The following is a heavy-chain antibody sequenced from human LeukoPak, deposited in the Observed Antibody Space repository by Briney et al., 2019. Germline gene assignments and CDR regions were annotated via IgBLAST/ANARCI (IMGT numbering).Heavy chain of an antibody. V-gene: IGHV1-2*02. J-gene: IGHJ6*02. CDR3: ARDFCSTMVRGVPMCYYYYGMDV. D-gene: IGHD3-10*01. Sequence: GASVKVSCKASGYTFIGYYMHWVRQAPGQGLEWMGWINPNSGGTNYAQKFQGRVTMTRDTSISTAYMELSRLRSDDTAVYYCARDFCSTMVRGVPMCYYYYGMDVWGQGTTVTVSS. CDR1: GYTFIGYY. CDR2: INPNSGGT.